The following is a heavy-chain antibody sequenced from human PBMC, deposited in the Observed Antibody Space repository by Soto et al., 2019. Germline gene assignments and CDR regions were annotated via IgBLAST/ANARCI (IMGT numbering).Heavy chain of an antibody. D-gene: IGHD3-3*01. CDR3: ARSARMYYDFWSGSFGDY. J-gene: IGHJ4*02. Sequence: ASVKVSCKASGYTFTGYYMHWVRQAPGQGLEWMGWINPNSGGTNYAQKFQGRVTVTRDTSISTAYMELSRLRSDDTAVYYCARSARMYYDFWSGSFGDYWGQGTLVTVSS. CDR1: GYTFTGYY. V-gene: IGHV1-2*02. CDR2: INPNSGGT.